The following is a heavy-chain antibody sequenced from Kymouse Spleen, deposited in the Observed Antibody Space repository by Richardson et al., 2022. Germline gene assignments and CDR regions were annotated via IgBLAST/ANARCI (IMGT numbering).Heavy chain of an antibody. CDR2: INWNGGST. J-gene: IGHJ6*02. V-gene: IGHV3-20*d01. CDR1: GFTFDDYG. Sequence: EVQLVESGGGVVRPGGSLRLSCAASGFTFDDYGMSWVRQAPGKGLEWVSGINWNGGSTGYADSVKGRFTISRDNAKNSLYLQMNSLRAEDTALYYCARDGIFGLLRTSHYYYYYGMDVWGQGTTVTVSS. CDR3: ARDGIFGLLRTSHYYYYYGMDV. D-gene: IGHD3-3*01.